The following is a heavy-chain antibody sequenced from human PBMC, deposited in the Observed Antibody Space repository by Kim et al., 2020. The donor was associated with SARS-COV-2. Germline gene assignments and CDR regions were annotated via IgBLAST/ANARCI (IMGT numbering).Heavy chain of an antibody. CDR2: IYYSGST. CDR3: ASQKASARFYYYYYMDV. J-gene: IGHJ6*03. CDR1: GGSISSSSYY. Sequence: SETLSLTCTVSGGSISSSSYYWGWIRQPPGKGLEWIGSIYYSGSTYYNPSLKSRVTISVDTSKNQFSLKLSSVTAADTAVYYCASQKASARFYYYYYMDVWGKGTTVTVSS. V-gene: IGHV4-39*01.